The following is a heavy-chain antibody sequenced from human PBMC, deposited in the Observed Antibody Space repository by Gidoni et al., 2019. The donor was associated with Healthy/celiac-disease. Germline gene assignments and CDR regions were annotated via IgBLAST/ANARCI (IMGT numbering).Heavy chain of an antibody. CDR3: ARDYGDYAGRYYYGMDV. D-gene: IGHD4-17*01. V-gene: IGHV3-21*01. CDR1: GFTFSSSS. J-gene: IGHJ6*02. CDR2: ISSSSSYI. Sequence: EVQLVESGGGLVTPGGSLRLSCAASGFTFSSSSMNWVRQAPGKGLEWVSSISSSSSYIYYADSVKGRFTISRDNVKNSLYLQMNSLRAEDTAVYYCARDYGDYAGRYYYGMDVWGQGTTVTVSS.